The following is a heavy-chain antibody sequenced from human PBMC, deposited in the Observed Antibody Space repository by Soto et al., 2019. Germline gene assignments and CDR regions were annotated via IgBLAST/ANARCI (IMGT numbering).Heavy chain of an antibody. V-gene: IGHV1-3*01. CDR3: ARGYCSTTSSQYYPDY. CDR2: INAGNGDT. J-gene: IGHJ4*02. CDR1: GYTFPNYA. D-gene: IGHD2-2*01. Sequence: GASVKVSCKASGYTFPNYAIHWVRQAPGQRLEWMGWINAGNGDTLYSHKFQGRVTITSDTSASTAYMELSSLRSEDTAVYYCARGYCSTTSSQYYPDYWGQGTLVTVSS.